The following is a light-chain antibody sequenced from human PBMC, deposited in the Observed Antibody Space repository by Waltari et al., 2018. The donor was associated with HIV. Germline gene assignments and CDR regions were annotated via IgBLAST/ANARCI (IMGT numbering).Light chain of an antibody. V-gene: IGLV3-21*04. CDR3: QVWDTTTDQWV. CDR1: NIGSKS. J-gene: IGLJ3*02. CDR2: DDN. Sequence: SYVLTQPPSVSVDPGETARITCGGTNIGSKSVQWYQQKPGQAPVLVIYDDNDRPSGIPERFSGCSSGNTATLTISRVEAGDEADYYCQVWDTTTDQWVFGGGTELAVL.